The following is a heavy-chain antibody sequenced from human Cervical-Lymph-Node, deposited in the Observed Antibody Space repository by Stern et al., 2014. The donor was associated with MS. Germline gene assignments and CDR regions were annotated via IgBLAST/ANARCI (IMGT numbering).Heavy chain of an antibody. V-gene: IGHV1-46*01. D-gene: IGHD2-8*01. CDR3: ARAGYCDDGVCSYFGTFDP. Sequence: QVQLVQSGAEVKKPGASVKLSCKPSGYTFTSYYIHWVRQAPGQGLEWVGLINPSGGSTVYAQRVQGRGTMIRDTSTTTVYMELSSLRSEDTAVYYCARAGYCDDGVCSYFGTFDPWGQGTLVTVSS. J-gene: IGHJ5*02. CDR1: GYTFTSYY. CDR2: INPSGGST.